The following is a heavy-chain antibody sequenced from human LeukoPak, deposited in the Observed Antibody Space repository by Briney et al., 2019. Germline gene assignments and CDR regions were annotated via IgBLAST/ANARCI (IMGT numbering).Heavy chain of an antibody. V-gene: IGHV3-49*04. J-gene: IGHJ6*02. CDR1: GFTFGDYA. CDR2: IRSKAYGGTT. D-gene: IGHD3-10*01. Sequence: GGSLRLSCTASGFTFGDYAMSWVRQAPGKGLEWVGFIRSKAYGGTTEYAASVKGRFTISRDDSKSIAYLQMNSLKTEDTAVYYCTRAGVVPGVTLYYYYGMDVWGQGTTVTVSS. CDR3: TRAGVVPGVTLYYYYGMDV.